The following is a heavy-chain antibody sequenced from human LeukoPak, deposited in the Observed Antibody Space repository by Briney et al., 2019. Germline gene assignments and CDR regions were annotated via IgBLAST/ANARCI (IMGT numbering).Heavy chain of an antibody. V-gene: IGHV1-69*05. J-gene: IGHJ6*03. CDR3: ARDSPMVRGEYLGGYYYYHYMDV. CDR2: IIPIFGTA. Sequence: ASVKVSCKASGGTFSSYAISWVRQAPGQGLEWMGGIIPIFGTANYAQKFQGRATITTDESTSTAYMELSSLRSEDTAVYYCARDSPMVRGEYLGGYYYYHYMDVWGKGTTVTVSS. D-gene: IGHD3-10*01. CDR1: GGTFSSYA.